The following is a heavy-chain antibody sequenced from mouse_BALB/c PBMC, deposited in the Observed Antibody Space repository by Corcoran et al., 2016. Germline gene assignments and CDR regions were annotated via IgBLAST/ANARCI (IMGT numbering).Heavy chain of an antibody. CDR2: IYPGTGST. D-gene: IGHD2-10*02. CDR1: GYFFTSYW. V-gene: IGHV1-76*01. CDR3: ARSEYGNNSMDY. J-gene: IGHJ4*01. Sequence: QVQLKQSGAELVRPGASVKLSCKTSGYFFTSYWIHWVKQRSGQGLEWIARIYPGTGSTYYNEKLKGKATLTADNSSSTAHMQLSSLKSEDSVVYYCARSEYGNNSMDYWGQGTLVTVSA.